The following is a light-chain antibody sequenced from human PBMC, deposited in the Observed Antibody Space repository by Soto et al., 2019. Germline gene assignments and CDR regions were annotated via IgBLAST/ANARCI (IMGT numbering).Light chain of an antibody. J-gene: IGKJ1*01. Sequence: DIRMCQCPSSMCGSXGDRVTINCRASPTISSFLAWYQQTPGKAPKFXXYKASTLKRGGPSRFSGSGSVTEFTRTISSLQPDDFATYYGQHYNSYSEAFGQGTKVDIK. CDR1: PTISSF. V-gene: IGKV1-5*03. CDR3: QHYNSYSEA. CDR2: KAS.